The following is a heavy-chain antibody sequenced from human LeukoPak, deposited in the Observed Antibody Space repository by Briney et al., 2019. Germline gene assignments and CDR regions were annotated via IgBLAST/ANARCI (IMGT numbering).Heavy chain of an antibody. CDR1: GGSISSGDYY. J-gene: IGHJ3*02. CDR2: TYTSGST. Sequence: PSETLSLTCTVSGGSISSGDYYWSWIRQPAGKGLEWIGRTYTSGSTNYNPSLKSRVTISLDTSKNQFSLKLSSVTAADTAVYYCTRDRVYYDSSLDAFDIWGQGTMVTVSS. V-gene: IGHV4-61*02. CDR3: TRDRVYYDSSLDAFDI. D-gene: IGHD3-22*01.